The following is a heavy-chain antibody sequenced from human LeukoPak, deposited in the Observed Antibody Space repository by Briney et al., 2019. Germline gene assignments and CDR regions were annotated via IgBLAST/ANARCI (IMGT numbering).Heavy chain of an antibody. Sequence: ASVKVPCKVSGYTLSDLAMHWVRQAPGKGLEWMGGLDPEDGEAIYAQPLQGRVTMTEDTSSDTAYMVLSSLRSEDTAVYYCATRNFGDYGAFDIWGQGTMVTVSS. CDR2: LDPEDGEA. J-gene: IGHJ3*02. CDR1: GYTLSDLA. CDR3: ATRNFGDYGAFDI. V-gene: IGHV1-24*01. D-gene: IGHD4-17*01.